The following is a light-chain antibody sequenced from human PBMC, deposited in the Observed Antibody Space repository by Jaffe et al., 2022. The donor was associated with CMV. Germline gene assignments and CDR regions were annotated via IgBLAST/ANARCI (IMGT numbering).Light chain of an antibody. J-gene: IGKJ2*01. CDR2: WAS. CDR1: QSVLYNSNNKNY. CDR3: QQYYHPSPFT. V-gene: IGKV4-1*01. Sequence: DIVMTQSPDSLAVSLGERATINCRSSQSVLYNSNNKNYLAWYQQKPGQPPKLLIYWASTRESGVPDRFSGSGSGTDFTLTISSLQAEDVAFYYCQQYYHPSPFTFGQGTRLEIK.